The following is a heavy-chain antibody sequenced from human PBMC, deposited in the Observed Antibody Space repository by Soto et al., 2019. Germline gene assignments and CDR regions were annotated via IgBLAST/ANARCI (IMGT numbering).Heavy chain of an antibody. J-gene: IGHJ2*01. V-gene: IGHV1-69*01. D-gene: IGHD2-15*01. CDR3: ARMEGSCSGGSCGDL. CDR1: GGTFSSYA. Sequence: QVQLVQSGAEVKKPGSSVKVSCKASGGTFSSYAISWVRQAPGQGLEWMGGIIPIFGTANYGQKCQGRVTITVDESTSTADLELSSLRSEDTAVYYCARMEGSCSGGSCGDLWGRGTLVAVSS. CDR2: IIPIFGTA.